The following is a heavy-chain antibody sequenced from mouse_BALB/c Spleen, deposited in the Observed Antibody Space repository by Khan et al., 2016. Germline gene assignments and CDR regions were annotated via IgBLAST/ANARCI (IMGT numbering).Heavy chain of an antibody. V-gene: IGHV4-1*02. CDR1: GFDFRRYW. CDR3: ARAGYYGYLAY. D-gene: IGHD1-1*01. CDR2: INPDSRTI. Sequence: EVKLLESGGGLVQPGGSLKLSCAASGFDFRRYWMSWVRQAPGKGLEWIGEINPDSRTINYSPSLKDTFTISRDNAKSTLYLQMSKVRSEDTALYYCARAGYYGYLAYWGQGTLVSVSA. J-gene: IGHJ3*01.